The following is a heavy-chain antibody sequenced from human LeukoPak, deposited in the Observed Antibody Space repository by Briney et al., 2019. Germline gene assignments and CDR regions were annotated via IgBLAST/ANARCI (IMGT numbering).Heavy chain of an antibody. V-gene: IGHV4-39*07. CDR1: GGSISSNSYS. D-gene: IGHD2-2*01. CDR2: IYYSGST. J-gene: IGHJ4*02. CDR3: ARGPGYCSSTSCYAFDY. Sequence: PSETLSLTCSVSGGSISSNSYSWGWIRQPPGKGLEWIGSIYYSGSTYYNPSLKSRVTISVDTSKNQFSLKLSSVTAADTAVYYCARGPGYCSSTSCYAFDYWGQGTLVTVSS.